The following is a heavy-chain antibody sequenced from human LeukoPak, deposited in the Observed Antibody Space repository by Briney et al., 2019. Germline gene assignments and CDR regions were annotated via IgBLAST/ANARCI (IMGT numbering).Heavy chain of an antibody. Sequence: GASVKVSCKASGYTFTGYYMHWVRQAPGQGLEWMGWINPNSGGTNYAQKFQGRVTMTRDTSISTAYMELSRLRSDDTAVYYCARDWKTGMTWFDPWGQGTLVTVSS. CDR1: GYTFTGYY. J-gene: IGHJ5*02. D-gene: IGHD1-1*01. V-gene: IGHV1-2*02. CDR3: ARDWKTGMTWFDP. CDR2: INPNSGGT.